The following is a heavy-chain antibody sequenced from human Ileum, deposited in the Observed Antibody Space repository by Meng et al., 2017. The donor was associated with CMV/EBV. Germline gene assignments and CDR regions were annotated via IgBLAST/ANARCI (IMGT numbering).Heavy chain of an antibody. V-gene: IGHV3-20*04. D-gene: IGHD5-12*01. CDR2: INWNGNNR. J-gene: IGHJ4*02. Sequence: CAAYGFTFEAYGMAWARQIPGKGLEWVSGINWNGNNRDYADSVKGRFTISRDNAENSLFLQMNSLRAEDTAFYYCARRRLLDPTFDYWGQGTLVTVSS. CDR3: ARRRLLDPTFDY. CDR1: GFTFEAYG.